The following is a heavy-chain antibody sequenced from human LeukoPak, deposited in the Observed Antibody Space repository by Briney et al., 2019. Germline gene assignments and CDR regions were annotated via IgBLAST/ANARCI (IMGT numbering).Heavy chain of an antibody. V-gene: IGHV1-2*02. J-gene: IGHJ6*02. CDR2: LNPHSGGT. CDR1: GYTLRDYY. CDR3: ARGLRIINGLDV. D-gene: IGHD2-15*01. Sequence: ASVKVSCKASGYTLRDYYIYWVRQAPGQGLEWLGWLNPHSGGTNYAQKFLGRVTLTSDTSISTAYMELSLLTSDDTAIYYCARGLRIINGLDVWGQGTTVIVSS.